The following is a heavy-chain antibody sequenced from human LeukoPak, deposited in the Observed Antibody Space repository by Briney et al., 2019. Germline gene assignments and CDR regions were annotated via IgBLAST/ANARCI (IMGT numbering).Heavy chain of an antibody. CDR1: GYTFTGYY. CDR3: AREILGTTYYDFWSGARPFDI. J-gene: IGHJ3*02. D-gene: IGHD3-3*01. V-gene: IGHV1-2*02. CDR2: INPNSGGT. Sequence: ASVKVSCKASGYTFTGYYMHWVRQAPGQGLEWMGWINPNSGGTNYAQKLQGRVTMTTDTSTSTAYMELRSLRSDDTAVYYCAREILGTTYYDFWSGARPFDIWGQGTMVTVSS.